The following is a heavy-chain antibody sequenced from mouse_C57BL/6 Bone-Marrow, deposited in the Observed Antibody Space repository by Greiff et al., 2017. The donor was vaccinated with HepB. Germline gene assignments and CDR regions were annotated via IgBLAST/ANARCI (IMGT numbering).Heavy chain of an antibody. D-gene: IGHD1-1*01. CDR3: ARGDYGDYYAMDY. CDR2: FHPYNDDT. J-gene: IGHJ4*01. V-gene: IGHV1-47*01. Sequence: VKLMESGAELVKPGASVKMSCKASGYTFTTYPIEWMQQNHGKSLEWIGNFHPYNDDTKYNEKFKGKATLTVEKSSSTVSLELSRLTSDDSAVYYCARGDYGDYYAMDYWGQGTSVTVSS. CDR1: GYTFTTYP.